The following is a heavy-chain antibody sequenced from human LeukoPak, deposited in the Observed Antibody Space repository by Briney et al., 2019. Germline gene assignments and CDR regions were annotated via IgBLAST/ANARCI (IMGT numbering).Heavy chain of an antibody. CDR1: GGTFSSYA. Sequence: GASVKVSCKASGGTFSSYAISWVRQAPGQGFEWMGGIIPIFGTANYAQKFQGRVTITTDESTSTAYMELSSLRSEDTAVYYCARGDPIKAFDIWGQGTMVTVSS. CDR3: ARGDPIKAFDI. J-gene: IGHJ3*02. V-gene: IGHV1-69*05. CDR2: IIPIFGTA.